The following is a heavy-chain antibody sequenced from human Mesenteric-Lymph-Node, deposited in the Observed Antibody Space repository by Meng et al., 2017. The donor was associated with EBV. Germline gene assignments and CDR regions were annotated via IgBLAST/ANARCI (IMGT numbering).Heavy chain of an antibody. J-gene: IGHJ4*02. D-gene: IGHD2-21*01. CDR3: ARAFCGGDCSHFDY. CDR1: GGSFSGYY. V-gene: IGHV4-34*01. CDR2: INHSGST. Sequence: QVQLPQWGAGLLKPSETLSLTCDVYGGSFSGYYWSWIRQPPGKGLEWIGEINHSGSTNYNPSLTSRVTISVDTSKNHFSLKLTSVTAADTAVYYCARAFCGGDCSHFDYWGQGTLVTVSS.